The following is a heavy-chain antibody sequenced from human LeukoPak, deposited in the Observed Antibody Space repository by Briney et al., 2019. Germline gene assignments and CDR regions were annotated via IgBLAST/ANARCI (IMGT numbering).Heavy chain of an antibody. D-gene: IGHD2-15*01. CDR1: GGSFSGYY. V-gene: IGHV4-34*01. J-gene: IGHJ3*02. CDR3: ARPTNFKGYCSGGSCLRDAFDI. Sequence: NPSETLSLTCAVYGGSFSGYYWSWIRQPPGKGLEWIGEINHSGSTNYNPSLKSRVTISVDTSKNQFSLKLSSVTAADTAVYYCARPTNFKGYCSGGSCLRDAFDIWGQGTMVTVSS. CDR2: INHSGST.